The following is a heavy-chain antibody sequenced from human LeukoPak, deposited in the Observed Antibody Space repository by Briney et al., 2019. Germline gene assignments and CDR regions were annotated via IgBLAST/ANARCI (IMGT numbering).Heavy chain of an antibody. CDR3: ARGQRITIFGVVIGRNNWFDP. J-gene: IGHJ5*02. D-gene: IGHD3-3*01. V-gene: IGHV4-34*01. CDR1: GGSFSGYY. CDR2: INHSGST. Sequence: SETLSLTCAVYGGSFSGYYWSWIRQPPGKGLEWTGEINHSGSTNYNPSLKSRVTISVDTSKNQFSLKLSSVTAADTAVYYCARGQRITIFGVVIGRNNWFDPWGQGTLVTVSS.